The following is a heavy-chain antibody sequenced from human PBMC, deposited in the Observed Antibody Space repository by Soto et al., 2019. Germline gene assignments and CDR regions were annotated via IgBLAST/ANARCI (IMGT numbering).Heavy chain of an antibody. CDR2: ISAYNGNT. CDR3: AIKNEYSSSPVAY. D-gene: IGHD6-6*01. Sequence: VEASSKASGYRFTSYGLSWVRQAPGQGLEWMGWISAYNGNTNYAQKLQGRVTMTTDTSTSTAYMELRSLRSDDTVVYYCAIKNEYSSSPVAYWGQRTLVPVSS. V-gene: IGHV1-18*01. J-gene: IGHJ4*02. CDR1: GYRFTSYG.